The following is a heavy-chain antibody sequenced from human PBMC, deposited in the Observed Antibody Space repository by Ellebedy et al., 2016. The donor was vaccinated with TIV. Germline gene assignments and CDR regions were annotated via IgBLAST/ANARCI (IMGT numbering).Heavy chain of an antibody. CDR3: ARFVDLRGGMDV. CDR1: GGSFSPYY. CDR2: IYYSGGT. V-gene: IGHV4-59*01. J-gene: IGHJ6*02. Sequence: MPGGSLRLSCTVSGGSFSPYYWSWIRQPPGKGPEWIAFIYYSGGTRYNPSLESRVTISVDTPKNQFSLKLSSVTAADTAVYYCARFVDLRGGMDVWGQGTTVTVSS. D-gene: IGHD3-16*01.